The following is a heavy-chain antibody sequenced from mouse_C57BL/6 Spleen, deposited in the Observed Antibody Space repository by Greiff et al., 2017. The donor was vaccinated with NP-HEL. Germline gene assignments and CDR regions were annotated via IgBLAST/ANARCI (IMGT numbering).Heavy chain of an antibody. V-gene: IGHV5-17*01. CDR3: ARDDYGDPYYFDY. Sequence: EVQLVESGGGLVKPGGSLKLSCAASGFTFSDYGMHWVRQAPEKGLEWVAYISSGSSTIYYADTVKGRFTISRDNAKNTLFLQMTSLRSEDTAMYYCARDDYGDPYYFDYWGQGTTLTVSS. CDR1: GFTFSDYG. CDR2: ISSGSSTI. D-gene: IGHD2-4*01. J-gene: IGHJ2*01.